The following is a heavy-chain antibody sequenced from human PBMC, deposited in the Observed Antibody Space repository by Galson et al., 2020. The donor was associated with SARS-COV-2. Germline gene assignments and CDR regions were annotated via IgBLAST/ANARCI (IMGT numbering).Heavy chain of an antibody. CDR2: INYRGST. CDR1: GGSISSYY. J-gene: IGHJ6*02. V-gene: IGHV4-59*08. CDR3: ARHAGNGGMDV. Sequence: ETSETLSLTCTVSGGSISSYYWSWIRQPPGKGLESIGYINYRGSTSYNPSLKSRVTISINTSKDQFSLKLNSVTAADTAVYYCARHAGNGGMDVWGQGTTVTVSS. D-gene: IGHD4-17*01.